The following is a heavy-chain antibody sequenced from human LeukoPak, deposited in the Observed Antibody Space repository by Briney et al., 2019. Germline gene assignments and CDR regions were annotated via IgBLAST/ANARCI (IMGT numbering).Heavy chain of an antibody. V-gene: IGHV3-64*01. Sequence: GGSLRLSCAASGFTFSNYGMHWVRQAPGKGLEYVSAISSNGGSTYYANSVKGRFTISRDNSKNTLYLQMGSLRAEDMAVYYCARDSSLDLWGQGTLVTVSS. D-gene: IGHD1-26*01. CDR2: ISSNGGST. CDR1: GFTFSNYG. J-gene: IGHJ4*02. CDR3: ARDSSLDL.